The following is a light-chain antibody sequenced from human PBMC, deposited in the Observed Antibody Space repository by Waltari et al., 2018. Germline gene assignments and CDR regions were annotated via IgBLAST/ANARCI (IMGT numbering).Light chain of an antibody. CDR1: SRDIGGSKY. CDR2: EVS. J-gene: IGLJ1*01. Sequence: QSALTQPPSPSGSPGQSVPISCTGTSRDIGGSKYFSWYLQHPGKGPKLLIYEVSKRPSGVPNRFSGSKSGNTASLTVSGLQAEDEADYYCSSYAGSNNLVFGTGTKVTVL. CDR3: SSYAGSNNLV. V-gene: IGLV2-8*01.